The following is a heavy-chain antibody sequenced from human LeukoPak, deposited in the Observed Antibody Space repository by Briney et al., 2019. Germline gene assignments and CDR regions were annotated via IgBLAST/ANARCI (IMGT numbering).Heavy chain of an antibody. CDR3: VRQIAATIKVFDY. D-gene: IGHD5-12*01. CDR2: IYPGDSNT. Sequence: GESLKSSCYGSGYGFTSYWVGCVRQMPVKGLEWMRIIYPGDSNTRYSPSFQGQVTISADKSISTAYLQWSSLKASDTAMYYCVRQIAATIKVFDYSGHGTLVTVSS. J-gene: IGHJ4*01. V-gene: IGHV5-51*01. CDR1: GYGFTSYW.